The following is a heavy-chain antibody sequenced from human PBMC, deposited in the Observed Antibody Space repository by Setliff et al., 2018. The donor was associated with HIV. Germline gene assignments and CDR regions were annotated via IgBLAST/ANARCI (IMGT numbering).Heavy chain of an antibody. D-gene: IGHD3-3*01. J-gene: IGHJ6*02. Sequence: ASVKVSCKASGYTFTSYAMHWVRQAPGQRLEWMGGIIPILGIANYAQKFQGRVTITADESTSTAYMELRSLRSDDTAVYYCARGWVDYNFWSGYLNYYYYGMDVWGQGTTVTVSS. CDR3: ARGWVDYNFWSGYLNYYYYGMDV. CDR1: GYTFTSYA. CDR2: IIPILGIA. V-gene: IGHV1-69*10.